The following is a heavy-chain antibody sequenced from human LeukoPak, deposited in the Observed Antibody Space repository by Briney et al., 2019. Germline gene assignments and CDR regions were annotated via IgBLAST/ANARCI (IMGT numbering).Heavy chain of an antibody. Sequence: SETLSLTCTVSGGSITSYYWTWSRQPPGKGLEWIGYMYHSGTTSNNPSLKSRVTISVDTSKNQFSLKLRSVTAADTAVYYCARGLGWGATIFDYWGQGALVTVSS. V-gene: IGHV4-59*01. CDR2: MYHSGTT. CDR3: ARGLGWGATIFDY. D-gene: IGHD1-26*01. J-gene: IGHJ4*02. CDR1: GGSITSYY.